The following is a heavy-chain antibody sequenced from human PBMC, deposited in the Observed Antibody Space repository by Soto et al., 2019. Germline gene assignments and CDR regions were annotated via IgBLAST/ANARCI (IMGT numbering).Heavy chain of an antibody. D-gene: IGHD5-18*01. CDR1: GGTFSKYA. V-gene: IGHV1-69*10. Sequence: GASVKVSCKAPGGTFSKYAMTWVRQAPGQGLEWLGGIAPAVDMADSAQRFQGRVTITADKSTSTVYMELRNLRSEDTAVYYCARALVVIPASALYSFDYWGQGTLVTVSS. CDR2: IAPAVDMA. CDR3: ARALVVIPASALYSFDY. J-gene: IGHJ4*02.